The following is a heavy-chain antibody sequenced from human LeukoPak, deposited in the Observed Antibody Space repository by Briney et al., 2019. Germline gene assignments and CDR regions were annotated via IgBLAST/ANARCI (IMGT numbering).Heavy chain of an antibody. V-gene: IGHV1-2*02. D-gene: IGHD3-3*01. CDR2: INPNSGGT. CDR1: GYTFTGYY. Sequence: ASVKGSCKASGYTFTGYYMHWVRQAPGQGLEWMGWINPNSGGTNYAQKFQGRVTMTRDTSISTDYMELSRLRSDDTAVYYCARDIKGRIFGVSYPVGPFDYWGQGTLVTVSS. J-gene: IGHJ4*02. CDR3: ARDIKGRIFGVSYPVGPFDY.